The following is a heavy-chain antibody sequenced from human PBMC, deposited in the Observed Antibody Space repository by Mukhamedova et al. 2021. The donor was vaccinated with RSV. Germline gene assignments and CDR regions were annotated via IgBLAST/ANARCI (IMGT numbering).Heavy chain of an antibody. CDR2: IYYSGST. V-gene: IGHV4-30-4*08. D-gene: IGHD3-22*01. CDR3: DRAIVRVPNYYDSSGYYFRVDP. Sequence: SWIRQPPGKGLEWIGYIYYSGSTYYNPSLKSRVTISVDTSKNQFSLKLSSVTAADTAEYYCDRAIVRVPNYYDSSGYYFRVDPWG. J-gene: IGHJ2*01.